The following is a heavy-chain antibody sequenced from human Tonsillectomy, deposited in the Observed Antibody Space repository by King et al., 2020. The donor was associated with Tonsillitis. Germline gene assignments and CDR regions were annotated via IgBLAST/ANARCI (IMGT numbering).Heavy chain of an antibody. CDR3: ARDSGSYYGYDAFDI. CDR1: GYTFTSYY. CDR2: INPSGGST. D-gene: IGHD1-26*01. J-gene: IGHJ3*02. V-gene: IGHV1-46*01. Sequence: QLVQSGAEVKKPGASAKVSCKASGYTFTSYYLHWVRQAPGQGLEWMGIINPSGGSTTYAQQFQGRATMTRDTSTSTVYMELSSLRSEDTAVYYCARDSGSYYGYDAFDIWGQGTLVTVSS.